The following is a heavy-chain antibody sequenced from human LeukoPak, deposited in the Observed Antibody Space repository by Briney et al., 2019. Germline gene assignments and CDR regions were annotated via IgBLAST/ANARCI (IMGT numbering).Heavy chain of an antibody. CDR3: ARGSIAAELNMDV. V-gene: IGHV1-69*06. J-gene: IGHJ6*03. CDR1: GGTFSGYA. CDR2: IIPIFGTA. Sequence: GASVKVSCKASGGTFSGYAISWVRQAPGQGLEWMGRIIPIFGTANYAQKFQGRVTITADKSTSTAYMELSSLRSEDTAVYYCARGSIAAELNMDVWGKGTTVTVSS. D-gene: IGHD6-13*01.